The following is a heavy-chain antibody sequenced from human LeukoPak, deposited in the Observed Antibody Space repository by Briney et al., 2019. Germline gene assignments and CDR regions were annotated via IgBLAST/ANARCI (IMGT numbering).Heavy chain of an antibody. V-gene: IGHV4-59*12. CDR3: ARGSKPGDCHDY. D-gene: IGHD2-21*02. CDR2: IYYSGST. CDR1: GGSISRYY. J-gene: IGHJ4*02. Sequence: KASETLSLTCTVSGGSISRYYWSWIRQPPEKGLEWIGYIYYSGSTNYKPSLKSRVTISVDTSKNQFSLKLSSVTAADTAVYYCARGSKPGDCHDYWGQGTLVTVSS.